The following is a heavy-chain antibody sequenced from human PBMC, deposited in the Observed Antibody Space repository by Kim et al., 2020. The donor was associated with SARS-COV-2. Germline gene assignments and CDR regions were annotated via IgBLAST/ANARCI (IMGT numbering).Heavy chain of an antibody. Sequence: SFQGQVTISADKSISTAYLQWSSLKASDTAMYYCARRGSDYSNYGWFDPWGQGTLVTVSS. CDR3: ARRGSDYSNYGWFDP. V-gene: IGHV5-51*01. D-gene: IGHD4-4*01. J-gene: IGHJ5*02.